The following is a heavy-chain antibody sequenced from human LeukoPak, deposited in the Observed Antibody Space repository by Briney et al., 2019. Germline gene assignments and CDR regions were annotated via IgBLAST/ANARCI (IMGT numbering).Heavy chain of an antibody. D-gene: IGHD3-22*01. CDR3: AREGSDGYDSSGYYHDFDH. V-gene: IGHV3-11*01. Sequence: GGSLRLSCAASGFTFSDYYMSWIRQAPGKGLEWVSYISSSGSTIYYADSVKGRFTISRDNAKNSLYLQMNSLRAEDTAVYYCAREGSDGYDSSGYYHDFDHWGQGTLVTVSS. CDR1: GFTFSDYY. CDR2: ISSSGSTI. J-gene: IGHJ4*02.